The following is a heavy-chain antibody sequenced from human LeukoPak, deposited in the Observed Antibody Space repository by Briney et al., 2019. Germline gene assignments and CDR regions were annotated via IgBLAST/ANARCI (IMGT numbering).Heavy chain of an antibody. CDR1: GFTFSSYA. CDR3: ARSFEYSSSSGPFDY. J-gene: IGHJ4*02. V-gene: IGHV3-30-3*01. CDR2: ISYDGSNK. D-gene: IGHD6-6*01. Sequence: QPGGSLRLSCAASGFTFSSYAMHWVRQAPGKGLEWVAIISYDGSNKYYADSVKGRFTISRDNSKNTLYLQMNSLRAEDTAVYYCARSFEYSSSSGPFDYWGQGTLVTVSS.